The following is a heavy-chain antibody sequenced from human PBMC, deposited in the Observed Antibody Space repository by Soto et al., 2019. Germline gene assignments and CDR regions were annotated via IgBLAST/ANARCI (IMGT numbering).Heavy chain of an antibody. J-gene: IGHJ5*02. CDR1: GGSISSGGYY. V-gene: IGHV4-31*03. CDR2: IYYSGST. D-gene: IGHD6-13*01. Sequence: QVQLQESGPGLVKPSQTLSLTCTVSGGSISSGGYYWSWIRQHPGKGLEWIGYIYYSGSTYYNPSLKSRVTISVDTSKNQFSLKLSSVTAADTDVYYCARRSIAAAGWWFDPWGQGTLVTVSS. CDR3: ARRSIAAAGWWFDP.